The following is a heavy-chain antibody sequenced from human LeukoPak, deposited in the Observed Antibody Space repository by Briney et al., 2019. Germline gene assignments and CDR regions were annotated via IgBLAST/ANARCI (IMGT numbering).Heavy chain of an antibody. J-gene: IGHJ4*02. CDR1: GGSISSYY. CDR3: ARDLAWFGEFVDY. V-gene: IGHV4-59*12. Sequence: SENLSLTCTVSGGSISSYYWSWIRQPPGKGLEWIGYIYYSGSTNYNPSLKSRVTISVDTSKNQFSLKLSSVTAADTAVYYCARDLAWFGEFVDYWGQGTLVTVSS. D-gene: IGHD3-10*01. CDR2: IYYSGST.